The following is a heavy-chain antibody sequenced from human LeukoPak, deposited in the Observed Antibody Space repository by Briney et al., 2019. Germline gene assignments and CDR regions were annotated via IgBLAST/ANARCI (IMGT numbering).Heavy chain of an antibody. CDR2: IKKTGSET. CDR3: AKDYAAAGIFDY. CDR1: GFTFSNSW. Sequence: PGGSLRLSCAASGFTFSNSWMSWVRQAPGKGLEWVAYIKKTGSETYYVDSVKGRFTITRDNARNSLFPQMNSLRAEDTAVYYCAKDYAAAGIFDYWGQGTLVTVSS. J-gene: IGHJ4*02. D-gene: IGHD6-13*01. V-gene: IGHV3-7*03.